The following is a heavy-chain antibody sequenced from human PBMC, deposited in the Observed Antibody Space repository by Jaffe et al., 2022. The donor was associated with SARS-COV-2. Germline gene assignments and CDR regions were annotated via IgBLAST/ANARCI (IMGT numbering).Heavy chain of an antibody. CDR3: TRGGGSGSLYMDV. CDR2: IYVDGST. D-gene: IGHD3-10*01. CDR1: GFTVSSNY. V-gene: IGHV3-53*02. J-gene: IGHJ6*03. Sequence: EMQLVETGGGLIQPGGSLRLSCAASGFTVSSNYMTWVRQAPGKGLECVSVIYVDGSTSYADSVKRRFTFSRDNSKNMLYLQMNSLKTEDTAVYFCTRGGGSGSLYMDVWGKGTTVTVSS.